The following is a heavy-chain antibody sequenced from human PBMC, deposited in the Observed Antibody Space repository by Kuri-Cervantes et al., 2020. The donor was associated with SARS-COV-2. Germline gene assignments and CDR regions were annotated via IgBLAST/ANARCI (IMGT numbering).Heavy chain of an antibody. CDR2: IKQDGSEK. CDR1: GFTFSSYW. CDR3: ARVIPAAILLTGSGPNWFDP. J-gene: IGHJ5*02. Sequence: GESLKISCAASGFTFSSYWMSWVRQAPGKGLEWVANIKQDGSEKYYVDSVKGRFTISRDNAKNSLYLQMNSLRAEDTAVYYCARVIPAAILLTGSGPNWFDPWGQGTLVTVSS. D-gene: IGHD2-2*01. V-gene: IGHV3-7*01.